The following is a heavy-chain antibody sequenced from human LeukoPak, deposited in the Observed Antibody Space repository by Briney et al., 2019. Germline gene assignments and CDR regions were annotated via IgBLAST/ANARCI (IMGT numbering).Heavy chain of an antibody. V-gene: IGHV4-31*03. D-gene: IGHD3-3*01. CDR1: GGSISSGGYY. CDR2: IYYSGST. Sequence: PSHTLSLACTVSGGSISSGGYYWSWIRQHPGKGLEWIGYIYYSGSTYYNPSLKSRVTISVDTSKNQFSLKLSSVTAADTAVYYCARSLYDYYFDYWGQGTLVTVSS. CDR3: ARSLYDYYFDY. J-gene: IGHJ4*02.